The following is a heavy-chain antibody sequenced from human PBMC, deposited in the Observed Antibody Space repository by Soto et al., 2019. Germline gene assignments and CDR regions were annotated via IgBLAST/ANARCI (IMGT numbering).Heavy chain of an antibody. CDR2: INSDGSST. V-gene: IGHV3-74*01. J-gene: IGHJ4*02. Sequence: GGSLRLSCAVSGFSFSSYWMHWVRQAPGKGLVWVSRINSDGSSTNYADSVKGRFTISRDNAKNTLYLQMNSLRAEDTAVYYCARDSARGVPYFDYWGQGTPVTVS. CDR3: ARDSARGVPYFDY. CDR1: GFSFSSYW. D-gene: IGHD3-10*01.